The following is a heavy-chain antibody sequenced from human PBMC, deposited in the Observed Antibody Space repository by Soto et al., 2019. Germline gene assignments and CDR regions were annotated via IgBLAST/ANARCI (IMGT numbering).Heavy chain of an antibody. CDR3: GRGGFSTNGRLAY. Sequence: QVQLVESGGGVVQPGRSLRLSCAASGFTFRAYAMHWVRQAPGKGLEWVASIWFDGATKYYADSVKGRFTISRDNFKNTVYLQMTSLRAEDSALYHGGRGGFSTNGRLAYWGQGTLVAVSS. D-gene: IGHD3-3*02. J-gene: IGHJ4*02. CDR2: IWFDGATK. V-gene: IGHV3-33*01. CDR1: GFTFRAYA.